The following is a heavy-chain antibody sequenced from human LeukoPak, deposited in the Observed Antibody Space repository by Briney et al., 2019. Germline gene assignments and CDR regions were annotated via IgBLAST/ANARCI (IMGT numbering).Heavy chain of an antibody. CDR2: IIPILGIA. Sequence: ASVNVSCNASGATFTSYTISWVRQAPGQGLEWMGRIIPILGIANYAQKFQGRVTITADKSTSTAYMKLSSLRSEDTAVYYCARDRLDYGDYGQRLDEYNWFDPWGQGTLVTVSS. D-gene: IGHD4-17*01. CDR1: GATFTSYT. V-gene: IGHV1-69*04. J-gene: IGHJ5*02. CDR3: ARDRLDYGDYGQRLDEYNWFDP.